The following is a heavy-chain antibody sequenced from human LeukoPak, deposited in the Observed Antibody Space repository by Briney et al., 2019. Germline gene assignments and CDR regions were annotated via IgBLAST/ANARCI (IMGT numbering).Heavy chain of an antibody. J-gene: IGHJ3*02. D-gene: IGHD2-2*01. V-gene: IGHV4-59*01. CDR2: IYYSGST. CDR3: ARDILVPATVGGWDAFDI. Sequence: PSETLSLTCTVSGGSISSYYWSWIRQPPGKGLEWIGYIYYSGSTNYNPSLKSRVTISVDTSKNQFSLKLSSVTAADTAVYYCARDILVPATVGGWDAFDIWGQGTMVTVSS. CDR1: GGSISSYY.